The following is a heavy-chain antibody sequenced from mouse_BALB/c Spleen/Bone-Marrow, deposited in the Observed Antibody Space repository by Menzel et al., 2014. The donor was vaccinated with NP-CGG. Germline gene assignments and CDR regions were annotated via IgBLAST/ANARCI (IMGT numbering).Heavy chain of an antibody. D-gene: IGHD1-1*01. CDR3: TITTNASYAMDY. CDR1: GYTFTSYW. V-gene: IGHV1S22*01. J-gene: IGHJ4*01. Sequence: LQQSGSKLVRPGASVKLSCKASGYTFTSYWMHWVKQRPGQGLEWIGNIYPGSGRTNYDEKFKSKATLTVDTSSSTAYMQLSSLTSEDSAVYFCTITTNASYAMDYWGQGTSVTVSS. CDR2: IYPGSGRT.